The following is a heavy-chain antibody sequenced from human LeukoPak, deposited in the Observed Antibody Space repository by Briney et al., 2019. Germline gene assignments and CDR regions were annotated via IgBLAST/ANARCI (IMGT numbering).Heavy chain of an antibody. V-gene: IGHV4-31*03. Sequence: SQTLSLTCTVSGGSISSGGYYWSWIRQHPGKGLEWIGYIYYSGSTYYNPSLKSRVTISVDTSKNQFSLKLSSVTAADTAVYYCARESDVLTGYWDYWGQGTLVTVSS. CDR2: IYYSGST. J-gene: IGHJ4*02. CDR1: GGSISSGGYY. D-gene: IGHD3-9*01. CDR3: ARESDVLTGYWDY.